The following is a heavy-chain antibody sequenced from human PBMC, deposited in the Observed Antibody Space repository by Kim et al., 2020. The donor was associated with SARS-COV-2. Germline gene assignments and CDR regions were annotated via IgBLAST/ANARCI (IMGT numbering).Heavy chain of an antibody. V-gene: IGHV3-15*01. J-gene: IGHJ6*02. Sequence: GRFTNSRDDSKNTLYLQMNSLKTEDTAVYYCTTDAIVVPAAMPYYYGMDVWGQGTTVTVSS. CDR3: TTDAIVVPAAMPYYYGMDV. D-gene: IGHD2-2*01.